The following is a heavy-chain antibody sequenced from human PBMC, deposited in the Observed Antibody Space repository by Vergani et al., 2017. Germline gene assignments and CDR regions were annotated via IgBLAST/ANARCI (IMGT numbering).Heavy chain of an antibody. V-gene: IGHV7-4-1*02. CDR3: ASRIAARLDDAFDI. D-gene: IGHD6-6*01. CDR2: INTNTGNP. CDR1: GYTFTSYA. Sequence: QVQLVQSGAEVKKPGAPVKVSCKASGYTFTSYAMNWVRQAPGQGLEWMGWINTNTGNPTYAQGFTGRFFFSLDTSVSTAYLQISSLKAEDTAVYYCASRIAARLDDAFDIWGQGTMVTVSS. J-gene: IGHJ3*02.